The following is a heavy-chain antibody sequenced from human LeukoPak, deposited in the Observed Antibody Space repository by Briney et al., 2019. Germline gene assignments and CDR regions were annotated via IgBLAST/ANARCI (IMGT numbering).Heavy chain of an antibody. V-gene: IGHV3-23*01. D-gene: IGHD3-22*01. Sequence: GGSLRLSCAASGFTFSSYAMSWVRQAPGKGLEWVSAISGSGGSTYYADSVKGRFTISRDNSKNTLYLQMNSLRAEDTAVYYCAKDGLSSGYPSPYFDYWGQGTLVTVSS. CDR1: GFTFSSYA. J-gene: IGHJ4*02. CDR3: AKDGLSSGYPSPYFDY. CDR2: ISGSGGST.